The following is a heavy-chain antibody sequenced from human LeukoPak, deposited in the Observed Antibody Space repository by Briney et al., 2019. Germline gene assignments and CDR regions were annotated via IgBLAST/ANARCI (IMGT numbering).Heavy chain of an antibody. CDR3: ARVLRFLEGDY. J-gene: IGHJ4*02. Sequence: TSETLSLTCAVYGGSFSGYYWSWIRQPPGKGLEWIGEINHSGSTNYNPSLKSRVTISVDTSKNQFSLKLSSVTAADTAVYYCARVLRFLEGDYWGQGTLVTVSS. V-gene: IGHV4-34*01. CDR2: INHSGST. D-gene: IGHD3-3*01. CDR1: GGSFSGYY.